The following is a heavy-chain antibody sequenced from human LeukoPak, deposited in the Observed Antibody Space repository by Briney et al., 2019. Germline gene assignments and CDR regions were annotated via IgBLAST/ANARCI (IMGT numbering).Heavy chain of an antibody. CDR2: ISSSGSTI. J-gene: IGHJ6*04. CDR1: GFTFSSYE. D-gene: IGHD1-26*01. CDR3: ARWKWEPSV. V-gene: IGHV3-48*03. Sequence: GGSLRLSCAASGFTFSSYEMNWVRQAPGKGLEWVSYISSSGSTIYYADSVKGRFTISRDSAKNSLYLQMNSLRAEDTAVYYCARWKWEPSVWGKGTTVTVSS.